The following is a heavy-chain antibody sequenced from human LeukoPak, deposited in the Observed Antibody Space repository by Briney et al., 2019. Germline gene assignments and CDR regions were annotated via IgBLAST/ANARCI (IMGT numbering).Heavy chain of an antibody. CDR3: ARQTVTTYSDAFDI. D-gene: IGHD4-17*01. CDR2: INAGNGNT. Sequence: ASVKLSCKASGYTFTSYAMHWVRQAPGQRIEWMGWINAGNGNTKYSQKFQGRVTITRDTSASTAYMQLSCLRSEDTAVYYCARQTVTTYSDAFDIWGQGTMVTVSS. V-gene: IGHV1-3*01. CDR1: GYTFTSYA. J-gene: IGHJ3*02.